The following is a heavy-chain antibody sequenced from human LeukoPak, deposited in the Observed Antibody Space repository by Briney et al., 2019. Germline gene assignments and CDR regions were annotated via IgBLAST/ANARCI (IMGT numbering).Heavy chain of an antibody. D-gene: IGHD2-15*01. J-gene: IGHJ5*02. CDR1: GFTFDDYA. Sequence: PGGSLRLSCAASGFTFDDYAMHWVRLAPGQGLEWVSGISWNSGSRGYADSVKGRFTISRDNSKNTLYLQMNSLRAEDTAVYYCARATYCSGGSCYSATVLDPWGQGTLVTVSS. CDR3: ARATYCSGGSCYSATVLDP. V-gene: IGHV3-9*01. CDR2: ISWNSGSR.